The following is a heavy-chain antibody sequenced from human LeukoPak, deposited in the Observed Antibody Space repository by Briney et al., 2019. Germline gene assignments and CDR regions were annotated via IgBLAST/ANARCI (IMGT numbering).Heavy chain of an antibody. J-gene: IGHJ5*02. CDR2: ISSNGGST. V-gene: IGHV3-64*01. CDR3: ARDSLWFGVLNSENWFDP. CDR1: GFTFSSYA. D-gene: IGHD3-10*01. Sequence: GGSLRLSCAASGFTFSSYAMHWVRQAPGKVLEYVSAISSNGGSTYYANSVKGRFTISRDNAKNTLYLQMGSLRAEDMAVYYWARDSLWFGVLNSENWFDPWGQGTLVTVSS.